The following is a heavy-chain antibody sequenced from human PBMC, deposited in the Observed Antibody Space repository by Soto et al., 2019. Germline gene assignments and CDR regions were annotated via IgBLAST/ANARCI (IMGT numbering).Heavy chain of an antibody. CDR3: ARHGSN. CDR1: GVSISNSSYY. V-gene: IGHV4-39*01. J-gene: IGHJ4*02. CDR2: IYYSGIT. Sequence: PSETLSLTCTVSGVSISNSSYYWFWIRRPPGKGLEWIGTIYYSGITYYNPSLKSRVTISVDTSKNQFSLKLTSVTAADTAVYYCARHGSNWGQGTLVTVSS.